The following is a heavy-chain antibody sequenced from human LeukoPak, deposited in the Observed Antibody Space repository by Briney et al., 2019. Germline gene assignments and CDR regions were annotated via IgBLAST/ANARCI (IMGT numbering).Heavy chain of an antibody. Sequence: SETLSLTCIVSGVSISSGSHYWAWVRQPPGKGLEWIASMLYSGNTYYNPSLKSRVTISVDTSKNQFFLRLSSVTAADTTVYHCARHLDSRGRYFDYWGQGTLVTVSS. CDR2: MLYSGNT. CDR3: ARHLDSRGRYFDY. J-gene: IGHJ4*02. D-gene: IGHD3-22*01. V-gene: IGHV4-39*01. CDR1: GVSISSGSHY.